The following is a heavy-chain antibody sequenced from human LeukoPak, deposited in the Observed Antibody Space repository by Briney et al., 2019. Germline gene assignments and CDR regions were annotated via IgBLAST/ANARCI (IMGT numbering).Heavy chain of an antibody. CDR2: IDPRDSYT. CDR3: ARHAYYYDQVAEVDY. V-gene: IGHV5-10-1*01. J-gene: IGHJ4*02. D-gene: IGHD5-24*01. Sequence: GESLRISCKGSGYSFTSYWISWVRQMPGKGLEGMGRIDPRDSYTNYSPSFQGHVTISADKSISTAYLQWSSLKASDTAMYYCARHAYYYDQVAEVDYWGQGTLVTVSS. CDR1: GYSFTSYW.